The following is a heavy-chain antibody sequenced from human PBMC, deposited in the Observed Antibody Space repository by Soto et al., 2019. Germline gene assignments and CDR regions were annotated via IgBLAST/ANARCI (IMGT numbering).Heavy chain of an antibody. V-gene: IGHV2-5*02. CDR3: AHTILAMLGFVS. Sequence: SGPTLVNPTQTLTLTCRFSGFSLSTSGMGVGWIRQPPGQALEWLALITWDGDERYRPSLTNRPTITRDTPKIQVVLTMTNMDLVDTATYYFAHTILAMLGFVSWGQGPLVNVSS. D-gene: IGHD3-10*02. CDR1: GFSLSTSGMG. CDR2: ITWDGDE. J-gene: IGHJ4*02.